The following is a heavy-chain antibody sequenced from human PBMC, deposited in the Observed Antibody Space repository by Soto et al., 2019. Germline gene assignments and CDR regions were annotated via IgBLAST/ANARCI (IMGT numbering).Heavy chain of an antibody. J-gene: IGHJ4*02. Sequence: ETLSLTCTVSDDSFRVAEYYWSWIRQPLGKGPEWIGYTYYNGDTKYNPALRSRVTMSEDTSKNQFSLRLSSVTAADTAVYFCARGPAYIDGWRTFDLWGRGILVTVSS. CDR1: DDSFRVAEYY. V-gene: IGHV4-61*08. D-gene: IGHD6-19*01. CDR2: TYYNGDT. CDR3: ARGPAYIDGWRTFDL.